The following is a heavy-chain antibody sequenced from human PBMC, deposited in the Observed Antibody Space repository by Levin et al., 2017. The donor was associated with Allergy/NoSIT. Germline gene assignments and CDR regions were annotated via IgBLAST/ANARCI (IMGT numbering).Heavy chain of an antibody. Sequence: GGSLRLSCAASGFTFSSYAMSWVRQAPGKGLEWVSAISGSGGSTYYADSVKGRFTISRDNSKNTLYLQMNSLRAEDTAVYYCAARRSIVVVVAATPYWGQGTLVTVSS. CDR2: ISGSGGST. CDR1: GFTFSSYA. V-gene: IGHV3-23*01. CDR3: AARRSIVVVVAATPY. J-gene: IGHJ4*02. D-gene: IGHD2-15*01.